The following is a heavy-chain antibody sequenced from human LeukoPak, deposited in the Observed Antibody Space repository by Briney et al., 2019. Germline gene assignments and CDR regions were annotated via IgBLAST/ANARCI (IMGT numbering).Heavy chain of an antibody. D-gene: IGHD3-10*01. CDR2: IKPDGSGK. V-gene: IGHV3-7*01. CDR3: ARDYYGSGSNYMDV. Sequence: VGSLRLSCAASGFTFSRYCMSWVRQAPGKGLDWVANIKPDGSGKYYVDSVRGRFTISRDNAKNSLYLQMNSLRAEDTAVYYCARDYYGSGSNYMDVWGKGTTVTISS. CDR1: GFTFSRYC. J-gene: IGHJ6*03.